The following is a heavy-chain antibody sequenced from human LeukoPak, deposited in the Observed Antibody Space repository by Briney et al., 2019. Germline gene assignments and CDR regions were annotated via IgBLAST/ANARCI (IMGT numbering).Heavy chain of an antibody. Sequence: ASVKVSCKASGYTFTSYDIHWVRQATGQGLEWMGWMNPNSGNTGYAQKFQGRVTMTRNTSISTAYMELSSLRSEDTAVYYCARGHYSNRHDYWFDPWGQGTLVTVSS. V-gene: IGHV1-8*01. CDR3: ARGHYSNRHDYWFDP. J-gene: IGHJ5*02. CDR1: GYTFTSYD. D-gene: IGHD4-11*01. CDR2: MNPNSGNT.